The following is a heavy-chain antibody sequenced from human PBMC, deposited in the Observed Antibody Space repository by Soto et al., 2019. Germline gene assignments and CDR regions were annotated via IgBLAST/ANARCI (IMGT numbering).Heavy chain of an antibody. CDR2: IYPGDSDT. CDR3: ARRVVVPPYYFDF. J-gene: IGHJ4*02. CDR1: GYTFTSYA. Sequence: KVSCKASGYTFTSYAMHWVRQRPGKGLERMGIIYPGDSDTRYSPSFQGQVTMSADKSINTAYLQLSSLKASDTAMYYCARRVVVPPYYFDFWGLGTQVTVSS. D-gene: IGHD2-2*01. V-gene: IGHV5-51*01.